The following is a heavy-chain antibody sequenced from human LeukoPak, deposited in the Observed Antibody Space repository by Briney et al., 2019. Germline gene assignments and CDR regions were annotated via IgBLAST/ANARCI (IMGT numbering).Heavy chain of an antibody. D-gene: IGHD5-18*01. CDR1: GYTFTCYY. CDR2: INPNSGGT. J-gene: IGHJ4*02. Sequence: ASVKVSCKASGYTFTCYYMHWVRQAPGQGLEWMGWINPNSGGTNYAQKFQGRVTMTRDTSISTAYMELSRLRSDDTAVYYCARDSITFGYSYGLDYWGQGTLVTVSS. CDR3: ARDSITFGYSYGLDY. V-gene: IGHV1-2*02.